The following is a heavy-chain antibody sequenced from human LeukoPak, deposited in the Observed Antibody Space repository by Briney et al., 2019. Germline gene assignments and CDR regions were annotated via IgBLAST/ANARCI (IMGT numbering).Heavy chain of an antibody. V-gene: IGHV3-9*01. CDR3: ARAGGSRYYYAMDV. Sequence: PGGSLRLSCAASGFTFDDYGMHWVRQAPWKGLEWVSGISWNSDSVGYADSVKGRFTISRDNAENSLYLQMNSLRAEDTAFYYCARAGGSRYYYAMDVWGQGTTVTVSS. D-gene: IGHD3-16*01. CDR1: GFTFDDYG. CDR2: ISWNSDSV. J-gene: IGHJ6*02.